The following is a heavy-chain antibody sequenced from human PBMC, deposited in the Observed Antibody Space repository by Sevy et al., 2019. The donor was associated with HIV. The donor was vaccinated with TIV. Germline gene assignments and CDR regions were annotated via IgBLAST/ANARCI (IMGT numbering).Heavy chain of an antibody. Sequence: GGSLRLSCAVSGFTVSRYAMNWVRQSPGMGLEWVSGISGSGVSKYYADSVKGRFTISRDNSRNTLYLQINSLRAEDTALYYCAKDLAYDNTYLDFWGQGTLVTVS. V-gene: IGHV3-23*01. D-gene: IGHD3-22*01. CDR1: GFTVSRYA. CDR3: AKDLAYDNTYLDF. CDR2: ISGSGVSK. J-gene: IGHJ4*02.